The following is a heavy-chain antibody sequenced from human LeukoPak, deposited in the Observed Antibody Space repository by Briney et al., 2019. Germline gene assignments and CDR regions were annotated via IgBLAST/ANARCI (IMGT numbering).Heavy chain of an antibody. V-gene: IGHV3-30*04. CDR2: LSYDGGDK. CDR1: GFTFSSYA. J-gene: IGHJ6*04. Sequence: GRSLRLSCAASGFTFSSYALHWVRQAPGKGLEWVAVLSYDGGDKYYADSVKGRFTISRDNSKNTLYLQMNSLRADDTAVYYCARRGGYCSSTSCLYHYYGMDVWGKGTTVTVSS. D-gene: IGHD2-2*01. CDR3: ARRGGYCSSTSCLYHYYGMDV.